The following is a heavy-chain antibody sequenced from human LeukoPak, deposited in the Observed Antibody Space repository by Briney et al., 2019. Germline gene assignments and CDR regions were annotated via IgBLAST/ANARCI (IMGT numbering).Heavy chain of an antibody. V-gene: IGHV3-9*01. CDR3: AKDRGGHGYGIDY. J-gene: IGHJ4*01. Sequence: PGGSLRLSCAGSGFNFQNYAMHWVRQAPGKGLEWVSGINWNGGSIGNAGFVKGRFTISRDNAKKSLYLQMSGLTADDTALYYCAKDRGGHGYGIDYWGQGTLVTVSS. CDR1: GFNFQNYA. D-gene: IGHD5-12*01. CDR2: INWNGGSI.